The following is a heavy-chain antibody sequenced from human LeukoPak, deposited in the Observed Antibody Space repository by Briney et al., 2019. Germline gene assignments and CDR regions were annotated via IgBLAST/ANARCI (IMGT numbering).Heavy chain of an antibody. CDR1: GFSLSPSAMG. CDR2: IYWNDDK. CDR3: ARKIGAFGV. V-gene: IGHV2-5*01. J-gene: IGHJ3*01. Sequence: SGPTLVNPTQTLTLTCTFSGFSLSPSAMGVGWIRQPPGQALEWLAFIYWNDDKRYSPSLKNRLTITKDTSKNQVVLTMTNMDPVDTATYYCARKIGAFGVWGQGTMVTVSS.